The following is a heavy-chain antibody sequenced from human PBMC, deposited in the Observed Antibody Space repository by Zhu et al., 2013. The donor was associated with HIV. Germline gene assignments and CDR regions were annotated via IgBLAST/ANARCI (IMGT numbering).Heavy chain of an antibody. CDR2: MNPNSGNT. CDR1: RDTFTSTE. Sequence: QVQLVQSGAEVKKPGASVMVSCKASRDTFTSTEMHWVRQATGQGLEWMGWMNPNSGNTGYAQKFQGRVTMTRNTSISTAYMELSSLRFEDTAFYYCARPVDSGSYGIWGQGTLLTVSS. CDR3: ARPVDSGSYGI. V-gene: IGHV1-8*01. J-gene: IGHJ4*02. D-gene: IGHD3-10*01.